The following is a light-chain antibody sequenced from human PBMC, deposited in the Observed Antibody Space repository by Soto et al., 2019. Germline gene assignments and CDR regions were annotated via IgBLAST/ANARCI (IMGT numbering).Light chain of an antibody. V-gene: IGLV1-44*01. CDR2: SNT. CDR1: SSNIGSNT. CDR3: AAWDDSLNGYV. Sequence: QSVLTQPPSASGTPGQRVTISSSGSSSNIGSNTVTWYQQLPGSAPKLLIYSNTQRPSGVPDRFSGSKSGTSASLAISGLQSDDEADYYCAAWDDSLNGYVFGSGTKVTVL. J-gene: IGLJ1*01.